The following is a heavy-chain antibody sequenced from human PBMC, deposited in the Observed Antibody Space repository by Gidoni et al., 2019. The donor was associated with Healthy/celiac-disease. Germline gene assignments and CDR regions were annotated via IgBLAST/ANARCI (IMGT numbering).Heavy chain of an antibody. D-gene: IGHD6-19*01. J-gene: IGHJ4*01. Sequence: SYAMSCVRQAPAQGLEWVSAISGSGCSTYYADSVKGRFTISRDDSKNTLDLEMDSLGAGDTAVYYCAKARAVAGEFDYWGQGTLVNVSS. CDR3: AKARAVAGEFDY. CDR1: SYA. V-gene: IGHV3-23*01. CDR2: ISGSGCST.